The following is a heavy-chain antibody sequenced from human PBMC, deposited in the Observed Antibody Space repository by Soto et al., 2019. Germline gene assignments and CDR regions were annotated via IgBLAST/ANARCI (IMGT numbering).Heavy chain of an antibody. D-gene: IGHD4-4*01. CDR2: ISSSSSYI. Sequence: PGGSLRLSCAASGFTFSSYSMNWVRQAPGKGLEWVSSISSSSSYIYYADSVKGRFTISRDNAKNSLYLQMNSLRAEDTAVYYCARGPTVTHMFDPWGQGTLVTVSS. CDR1: GFTFSSYS. CDR3: ARGPTVTHMFDP. J-gene: IGHJ5*02. V-gene: IGHV3-21*01.